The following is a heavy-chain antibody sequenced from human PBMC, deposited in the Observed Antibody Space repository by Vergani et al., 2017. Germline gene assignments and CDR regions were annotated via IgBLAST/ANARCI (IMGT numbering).Heavy chain of an antibody. V-gene: IGHV3-21*01. CDR3: ARASIAVAGRVFCDY. D-gene: IGHD6-19*01. CDR1: GFTFSSYA. Sequence: EVQLVESGGGLVKPGGSLRLSYAASGFTFSSYAMNWVRQAPGKGLEWVSSISSSSSYIYYADSVKGRFTISRDNAKNSLYLQMNSLRAEDTAVYYCARASIAVAGRVFCDYWGQGTLVTVSS. CDR2: ISSSSSYI. J-gene: IGHJ4*02.